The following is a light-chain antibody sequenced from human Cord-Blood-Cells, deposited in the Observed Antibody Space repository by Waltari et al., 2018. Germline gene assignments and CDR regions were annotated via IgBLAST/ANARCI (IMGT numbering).Light chain of an antibody. CDR2: DAS. V-gene: IGKV3-11*01. CDR3: QQRSNWPT. Sequence: EIVLTQSPATLSLSPGERATHSCRASQSVTSYLAWYQQKPCQAPRLLIYDASNRATGIPARFSGSGSGTDFTLTISSLEPEDFAVYYCQQRSNWPTFGQGTKVEIK. CDR1: QSVTSY. J-gene: IGKJ1*01.